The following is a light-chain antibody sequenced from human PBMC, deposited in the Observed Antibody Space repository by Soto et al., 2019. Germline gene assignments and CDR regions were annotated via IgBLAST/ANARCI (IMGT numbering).Light chain of an antibody. CDR2: DAS. CDR1: QSVSSY. Sequence: EIVLTQSPATLSLSPGERATLSCRASQSVSSYLAWYKQKPGQAPRLLSYDASNRATGIPARFSGSGSGTEFTLTISSLQSEDFEVYYCQQYNNWPRTFGQGTKVDIK. CDR3: QQYNNWPRT. V-gene: IGKV3-15*01. J-gene: IGKJ1*01.